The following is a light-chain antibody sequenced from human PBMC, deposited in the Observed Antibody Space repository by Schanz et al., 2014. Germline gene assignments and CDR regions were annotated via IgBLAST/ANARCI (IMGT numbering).Light chain of an antibody. CDR1: SSDVGGYNY. J-gene: IGLJ2*01. Sequence: QSALTQPPSASGSPGQSVTISCTGTSSDVGGYNYVSWYQQHPGKAPKLMIYEVSERPSGVPDRFSGSKSGNTASLTISGLQAEDEADYYCSAYVQGRNFVAFGGGTQLTVL. V-gene: IGLV2-8*01. CDR3: SAYVQGRNFVA. CDR2: EVS.